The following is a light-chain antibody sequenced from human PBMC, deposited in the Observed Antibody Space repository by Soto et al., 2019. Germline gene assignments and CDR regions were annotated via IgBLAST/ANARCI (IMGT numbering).Light chain of an antibody. CDR3: QQSYSTART. J-gene: IGKJ2*01. CDR1: QSISNY. Sequence: DIQMTQSPSSLSASVGDRVTITCRARQSISNYLNWYQQKPGKAPNLLIYAVSSLRSGVPSRFSCSGSGTDFTLTISSLQPEDFATYYCQQSYSTARTFGQGTKLEIK. V-gene: IGKV1-39*01. CDR2: AVS.